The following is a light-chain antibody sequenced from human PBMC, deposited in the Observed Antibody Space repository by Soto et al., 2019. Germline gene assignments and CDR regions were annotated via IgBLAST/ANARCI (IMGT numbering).Light chain of an antibody. J-gene: IGLJ1*01. CDR3: QSYDSSLSGWV. CDR1: SSNVGAGYD. Sequence: QPVLTQPPSVSGAPGQRVTISCTGSSSNVGAGYDVHWYQQFPGTAPKLVIYGNNNRPSGVPDRFSGSKSGTSASLAITGLQAEDEADYYCQSYDSSLSGWVFGTGTKVTVL. CDR2: GNN. V-gene: IGLV1-40*01.